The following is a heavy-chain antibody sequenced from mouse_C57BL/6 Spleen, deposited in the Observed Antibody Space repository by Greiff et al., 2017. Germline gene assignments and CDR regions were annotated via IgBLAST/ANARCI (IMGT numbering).Heavy chain of an antibody. CDR3: ARGGGYYVGYAMDY. CDR2: IDPEDGET. D-gene: IGHD2-3*01. CDR1: GYTIKDYY. J-gene: IGHJ4*01. Sequence: VQLQQSGAELVKPGASVKLSCTASGYTIKDYYMHWVKQRTEQGLEWIGRIDPEDGETKYDPKFQGKATITAATSSTTAYLQLSSLTSEDAAVYYCARGGGYYVGYAMDYWGQGTSVTVSS. V-gene: IGHV14-2*01.